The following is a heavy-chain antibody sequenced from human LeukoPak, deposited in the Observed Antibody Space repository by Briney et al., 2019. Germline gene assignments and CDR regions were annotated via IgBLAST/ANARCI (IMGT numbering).Heavy chain of an antibody. CDR3: ARAQLWPEYYFDY. J-gene: IGHJ4*02. CDR1: GGSISSSSYY. CDR2: IYYSGST. Sequence: PSETLSLTCTVSGGSISSSSYYWSWIRQPPGKGLEWIGYIYYSGSTNYNPSLKSRVTISVDTSKNQFSLKLSSVTAADTAVYYCARAQLWPEYYFDYWGQGTLVTVSS. V-gene: IGHV4-61*01. D-gene: IGHD5-18*01.